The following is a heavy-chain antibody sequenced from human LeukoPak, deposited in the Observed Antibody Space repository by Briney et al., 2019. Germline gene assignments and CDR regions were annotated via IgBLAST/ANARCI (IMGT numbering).Heavy chain of an antibody. J-gene: IGHJ4*02. CDR1: GFTFSSYA. D-gene: IGHD6-13*01. CDR3: ASSTSDGYSSSWYRDY. V-gene: IGHV3-21*01. Sequence: GGSLRLSCAASGFTFSSYAMHWVRQAPGKGLEWVSSISSSSSYIYYADSVKGRFTISRDNAKNSLYLQMNSLRAEDTAVYYCASSTSDGYSSSWYRDYWGQGTLVTVSS. CDR2: ISSSSSYI.